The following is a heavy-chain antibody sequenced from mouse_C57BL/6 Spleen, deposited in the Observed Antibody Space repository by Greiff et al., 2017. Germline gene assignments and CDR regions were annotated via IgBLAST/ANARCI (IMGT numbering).Heavy chain of an antibody. CDR2: ISSGGSYT. J-gene: IGHJ2*01. V-gene: IGHV5-6*02. Sequence: DVKLVESGGDLVKPGGSLKLSCAASGFTFSSYGMSWVRQTPDKRLEWVETISSGGSYTYYPDRVKGGFTISRDNAKNTLYLQMSILKSEDTAMYYCARQGYGNYDFDYRGQGTTLKVSS. CDR1: GFTFSSYG. CDR3: ARQGYGNYDFDY. D-gene: IGHD2-1*01.